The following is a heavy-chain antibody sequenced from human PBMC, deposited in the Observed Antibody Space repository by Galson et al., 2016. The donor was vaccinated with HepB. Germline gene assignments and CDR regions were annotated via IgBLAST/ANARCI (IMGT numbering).Heavy chain of an antibody. D-gene: IGHD1-26*01. Sequence: SETLSLTCSVSGGPISNYYWTWIRQPPGKGLEWIGYIYYSGSTIYNPSLKSRVTISVDTSKNQFSLNLSSVAAADTAVYYCARVEQQLGLNLWGQGIWSPSPQ. CDR1: GGPISNYY. V-gene: IGHV4-59*01. J-gene: IGHJ5*02. CDR3: ARVEQQLGLNL. CDR2: IYYSGST.